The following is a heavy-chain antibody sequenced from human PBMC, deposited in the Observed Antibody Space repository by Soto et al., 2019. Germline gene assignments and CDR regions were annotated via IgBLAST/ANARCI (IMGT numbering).Heavy chain of an antibody. CDR1: GDTFRNHT. CDR3: ASVEERAPVTKGYYYYMDV. Sequence: QVQLVQSGAEVQKPGSSVKVSCKASGDTFRNHTISWVRQAPGQGLEWMGRIIPILGVANYAQKFQGRVTITADKSRNTVYMELSRLRSADTAVDYCASVEERAPVTKGYYYYMDVWGKGTTVTVSS. D-gene: IGHD4-17*01. V-gene: IGHV1-69*02. CDR2: IIPILGVA. J-gene: IGHJ6*03.